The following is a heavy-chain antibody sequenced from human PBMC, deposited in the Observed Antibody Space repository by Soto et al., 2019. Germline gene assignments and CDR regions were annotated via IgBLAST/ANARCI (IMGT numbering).Heavy chain of an antibody. J-gene: IGHJ4*02. V-gene: IGHV1-46*02. D-gene: IGHD4-4*01. CDR1: GGTFKTYA. CDR3: ARYDYNGYYFDY. Sequence: ASVKVSCKASGGTFKTYAFTWVRQAPGQGYEWMGIIIPIFGTTTYAQKFQGRVTMTRDTSTTTVYMELSSLKSEDTAVYYCARYDYNGYYFDYWGQGTLVTVSS. CDR2: IIPIFGTT.